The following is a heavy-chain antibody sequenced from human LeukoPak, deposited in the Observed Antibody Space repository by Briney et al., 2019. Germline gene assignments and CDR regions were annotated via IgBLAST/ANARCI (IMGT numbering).Heavy chain of an antibody. CDR3: ARFYGSGSYYMGYYYYGMDV. D-gene: IGHD3-10*01. V-gene: IGHV3-7*01. Sequence: PGGSLRLSCAASGFTFSSYWMSWVRQAPGEGLEWVANIKQDGSEKYYVDSVKGRFTISRDNAKNSLYLQMNSLRAEDTAVYYCARFYGSGSYYMGYYYYGMDVWGQGTTVTVSS. J-gene: IGHJ6*02. CDR2: IKQDGSEK. CDR1: GFTFSSYW.